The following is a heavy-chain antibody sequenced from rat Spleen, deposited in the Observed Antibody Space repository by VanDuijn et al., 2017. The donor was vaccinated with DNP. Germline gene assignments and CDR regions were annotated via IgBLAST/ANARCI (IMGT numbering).Heavy chain of an antibody. CDR2: ISTNGGNA. D-gene: IGHD5-1*01. V-gene: IGHV5S13*01. Sequence: EVQLVETGGDLVQPGRSLKLSCVASGFIFNKYGMAWVRQASTTGLEWVASISTNGGNAYYRDSVKGRFTISRDNAKSTLYLQINSLRSEDMATYYCARHRTGSWDYWGQGVMVTVSS. J-gene: IGHJ2*01. CDR1: GFIFNKYG. CDR3: ARHRTGSWDY.